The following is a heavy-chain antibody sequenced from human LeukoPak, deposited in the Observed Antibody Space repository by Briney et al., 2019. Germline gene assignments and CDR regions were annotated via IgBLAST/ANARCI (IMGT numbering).Heavy chain of an antibody. Sequence: SETLSLTCTVSGGSISSYYWSWIRQPPGKGLEWIGYSGSTNYNPSLKSRVTISVDTSKNRFSLKLSSVTAADTAVYYCARRPYYYYYGMDVWGQGTTVTVSS. J-gene: IGHJ6*02. CDR2: SGST. CDR3: ARRPYYYYYGMDV. V-gene: IGHV4-59*08. CDR1: GGSISSYY.